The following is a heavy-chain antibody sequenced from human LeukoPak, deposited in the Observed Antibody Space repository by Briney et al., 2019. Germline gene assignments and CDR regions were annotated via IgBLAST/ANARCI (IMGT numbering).Heavy chain of an antibody. CDR1: GFTFSDYY. Sequence: GGSLRLSCAASGFTFSDYYMSWIRQAPGKGLEWVSYISSSGSTIYYADSVKGRFTISRDNAKNSLYLQMNSLRAEDTAVYYCARDEWELNYYYYYMDVWGKGTTVTVSS. V-gene: IGHV3-11*04. D-gene: IGHD1-26*01. J-gene: IGHJ6*03. CDR3: ARDEWELNYYYYYMDV. CDR2: ISSSGSTI.